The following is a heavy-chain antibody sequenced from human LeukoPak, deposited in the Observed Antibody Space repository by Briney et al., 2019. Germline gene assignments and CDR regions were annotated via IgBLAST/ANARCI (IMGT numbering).Heavy chain of an antibody. CDR3: ARDCGGYYDSTGLDY. J-gene: IGHJ4*02. V-gene: IGHV3-23*01. CDR1: GFTFSSYA. Sequence: GGSLRLSCAASGFTFSSYAMSWVRQAPGKGLEWVSAISGSGGSTYYADSVKGRFTISRDNAKNSLYLQMNSLRAEDTAVYYCARDCGGYYDSTGLDYWGQGTLVTVSS. D-gene: IGHD3-22*01. CDR2: ISGSGGST.